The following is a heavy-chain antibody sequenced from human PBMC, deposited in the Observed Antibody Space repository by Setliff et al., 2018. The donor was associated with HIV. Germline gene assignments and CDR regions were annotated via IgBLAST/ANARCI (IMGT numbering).Heavy chain of an antibody. CDR1: GDSIGSNTFY. J-gene: IGHJ4*02. D-gene: IGHD6-6*01. Sequence: PSETLSLTCSVYGDSIGSNTFYWGWLRQPPGKEPEWIGSINHSGNTYYYPSLKSRVTMSVDTSENQFSLRLSSVTATDTAVYYCARHRASSSGFPLDFWGQGILVTVSS. CDR2: INHSGNT. CDR3: ARHRASSSGFPLDF. V-gene: IGHV4-39*01.